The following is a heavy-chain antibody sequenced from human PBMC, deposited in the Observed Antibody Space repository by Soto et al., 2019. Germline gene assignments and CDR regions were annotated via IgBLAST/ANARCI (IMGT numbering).Heavy chain of an antibody. V-gene: IGHV3-7*01. Sequence: EVHLVESGGGLVQPGGSLRLSCAASGFSFSDHWMNWVRQAPGKGLEWVANIKEDGSQKYYVGAVRGRFAISRDNAENSLYLQLNSLRAEDTAVYYCARARNNGFSDYWGQGTLVTVSP. CDR2: IKEDGSQK. D-gene: IGHD1-1*01. CDR3: ARARNNGFSDY. J-gene: IGHJ4*02. CDR1: GFSFSDHW.